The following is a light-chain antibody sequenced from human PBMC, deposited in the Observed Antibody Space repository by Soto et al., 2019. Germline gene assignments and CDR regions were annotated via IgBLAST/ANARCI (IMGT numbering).Light chain of an antibody. J-gene: IGLJ1*01. CDR1: SSDVGGYDY. V-gene: IGLV2-14*01. Sequence: QSALTQPASVSGSPGQSITISCTGTSSDVGGYDYVSWYQQHPGKAPKLLIYDVSNRPSGVSNRFSGSKSANTASLTISGLQSEDEADYYCSSYTRSRTYVFGTGTKVTVL. CDR2: DVS. CDR3: SSYTRSRTYV.